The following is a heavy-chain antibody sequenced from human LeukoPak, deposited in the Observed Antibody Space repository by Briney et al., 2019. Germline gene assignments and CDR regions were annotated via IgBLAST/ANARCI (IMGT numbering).Heavy chain of an antibody. J-gene: IGHJ4*02. CDR3: ARSRNYFDY. CDR1: GFTFSTYS. Sequence: GGSLRLSCADSGFTFSTYSMNWVRQAPGQGLEWVSYISSSSSNIFYADSVKGRFTISRDNAKNSLYLQMNSLRDEDTAVYYCARSRNYFDYWGQGTLITVSS. CDR2: ISSSSSNI. D-gene: IGHD1-1*01. V-gene: IGHV3-48*02.